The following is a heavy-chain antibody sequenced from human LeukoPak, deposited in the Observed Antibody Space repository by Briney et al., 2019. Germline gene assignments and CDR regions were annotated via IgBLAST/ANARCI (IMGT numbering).Heavy chain of an antibody. D-gene: IGHD2-21*02. CDR2: IYYSGSS. CDR3: ERHYKVVTPDFDS. CDR1: GGSISSSSYY. V-gene: IGHV4-39*01. J-gene: IGHJ4*02. Sequence: SETLSLTCTVSGGSISSSSYYWGWIRQPPGKGLEWIGSIYYSGSSYDNSSHKSRVTITVDTSKNQSPQKLSSMAAADTASYYCERHYKVVTPDFDSWGQGTLVTVSS.